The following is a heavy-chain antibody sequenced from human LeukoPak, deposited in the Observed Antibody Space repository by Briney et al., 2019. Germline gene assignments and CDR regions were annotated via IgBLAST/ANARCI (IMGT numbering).Heavy chain of an antibody. CDR3: ARGPLRNWVDP. CDR1: GYTFTGYY. CDR2: TNPNSGGT. J-gene: IGHJ5*02. Sequence: ASVKVSCKASGYTFTGYYMHWVRQAPGQGLEWMGWTNPNSGGTNYAQKFQGWVTMTRDTSIRTAYMELRRLRSDDTAVYYCARGPLRNWVDPWGQGTLVTVSS. V-gene: IGHV1-2*04.